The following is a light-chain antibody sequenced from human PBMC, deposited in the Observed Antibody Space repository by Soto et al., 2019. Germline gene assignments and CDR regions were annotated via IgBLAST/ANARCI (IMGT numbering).Light chain of an antibody. Sequence: VVTQSPGTLSLSPGERATLSCRASQSVSSYLAWYQQKPGQAPRLLIYDASNRATGIPARFSGSGSGTDFTLTISSLEPEDFAVYYCQQRSNWPPSITFGQGTRPEI. V-gene: IGKV3-11*01. CDR2: DAS. CDR3: QQRSNWPPSIT. CDR1: QSVSSY. J-gene: IGKJ5*01.